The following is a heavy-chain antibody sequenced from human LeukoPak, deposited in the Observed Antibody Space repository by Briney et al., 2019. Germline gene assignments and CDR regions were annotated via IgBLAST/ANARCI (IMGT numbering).Heavy chain of an antibody. CDR2: ISGSGGST. Sequence: PGGSLRLSCAASGFTFSSYAMRWVRQAPGKGLEWVSAISGSGGSTYYADSVKGRFTISRDNSKNTLYLQMNSLRAEDTAVYYCAKPYDSSGYYPGWFQHWGQGTLVTVSS. V-gene: IGHV3-23*01. CDR3: AKPYDSSGYYPGWFQH. CDR1: GFTFSSYA. D-gene: IGHD3-22*01. J-gene: IGHJ1*01.